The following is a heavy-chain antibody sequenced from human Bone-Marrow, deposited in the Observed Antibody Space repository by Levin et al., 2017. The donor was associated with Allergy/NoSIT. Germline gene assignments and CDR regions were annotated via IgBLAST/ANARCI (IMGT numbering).Heavy chain of an antibody. CDR1: GFTFSNYI. D-gene: IGHD1-26*01. J-gene: IGHJ4*02. CDR3: ATAGESGSYFDN. CDR2: ISSDGSNK. V-gene: IGHV3-30*04. Sequence: GGSLRLSCADSGFTFSNYIMHWVRQAPGKGLEWVTVISSDGSNKHYADTVKGRFTISRDNSKNTLYLQMNSLRGEDTAVYYCATAGESGSYFDNWGQGTLVTVAA.